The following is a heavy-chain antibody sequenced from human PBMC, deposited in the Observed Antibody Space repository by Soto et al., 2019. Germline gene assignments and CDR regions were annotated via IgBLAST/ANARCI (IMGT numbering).Heavy chain of an antibody. CDR1: GCTFTRYG. Sequence: GASVKVSCKASGCTFTRYGFSWVRQAPGQGLEWMAWTSADNGDTNFAPTLQGRVTLTTDTSTGTAYMEPRSLRSDDTAVYYCARDERGTCTSSTCYYFDFWGQGTLVTVSS. J-gene: IGHJ4*02. D-gene: IGHD2-2*01. CDR2: TSADNGDT. CDR3: ARDERGTCTSSTCYYFDF. V-gene: IGHV1-18*04.